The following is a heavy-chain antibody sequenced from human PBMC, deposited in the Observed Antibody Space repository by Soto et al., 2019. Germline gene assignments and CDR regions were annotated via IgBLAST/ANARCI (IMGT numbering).Heavy chain of an antibody. CDR3: ARDSPDILTGYYNPLWYYYGMDV. CDR1: VFTFSSYS. D-gene: IGHD3-9*01. V-gene: IGHV3-21*01. CDR2: ISSSSSYI. J-gene: IGHJ6*02. Sequence: GGSLRLSCAASVFTFSSYSMNWVRQAPGKGLEWVSSISSSSSYIYYADSVKGRFTISRDNAKNSLYLQMNSLRAEDTAVYYCARDSPDILTGYYNPLWYYYGMDVWGQGTTVTVSS.